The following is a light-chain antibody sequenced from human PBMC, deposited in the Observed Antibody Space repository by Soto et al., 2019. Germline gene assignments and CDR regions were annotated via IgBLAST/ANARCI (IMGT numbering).Light chain of an antibody. CDR3: QQYDDVPPT. V-gene: IGKV1-33*01. CDR1: QDISNY. CDR2: DAS. Sequence: DIQMIQSPSSLSASVGDRVTITCQASQDISNYLNWYQQKPGKAPELLIYDASNLETGVPSRFSGSGSGTDFTFTISSLQPEDFATYYCQQYDDVPPTFGPGTKVDF. J-gene: IGKJ3*01.